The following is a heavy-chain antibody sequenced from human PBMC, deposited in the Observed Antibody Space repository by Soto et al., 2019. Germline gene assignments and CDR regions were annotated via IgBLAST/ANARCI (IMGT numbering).Heavy chain of an antibody. CDR2: RNPNSGGT. D-gene: IGHD2-15*01. J-gene: IGHJ5*02. CDR1: GDTFTNYE. V-gene: IGHV1-8*01. CDR3: ARGLGGHCSRGKCYRWLDP. Sequence: SVKCFFRTSGDTFTNYETLWGRQATGEGRGWRGWRNPNSGGTVYAQTFQDRVPLPREPCISTAYMELSTLRSEDTAVDYCARGLGGHCSRGKCYRWLDPWGQGTRVTVAS.